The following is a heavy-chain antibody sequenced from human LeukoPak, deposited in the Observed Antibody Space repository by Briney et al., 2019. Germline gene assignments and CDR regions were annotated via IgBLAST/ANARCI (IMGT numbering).Heavy chain of an antibody. D-gene: IGHD3-10*01. CDR2: IKQDGSEK. V-gene: IGHV3-7*01. CDR3: ARDLRAVLLWFGESAGNAFDI. Sequence: PGGSLRLSCAASGFTFSSYWMSWVRQAPGKGLEWVANIKQDGSEKYYVDSVKGRFTIPRDNAKISLYLQMNRLRAEDTAVYYCARDLRAVLLWFGESAGNAFDIWGQGTMVTVSS. J-gene: IGHJ3*02. CDR1: GFTFSSYW.